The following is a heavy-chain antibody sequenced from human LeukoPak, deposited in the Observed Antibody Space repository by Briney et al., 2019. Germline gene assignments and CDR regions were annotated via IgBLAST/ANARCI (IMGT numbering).Heavy chain of an antibody. J-gene: IGHJ4*02. V-gene: IGHV3-64*01. CDR2: ISSNGGST. Sequence: PGGSLRLSCAASGFTFSSYAMHWVRQAPGKGLEYVSAISSNGGSTYYANSVKGRFTISRDNSKNTLSLQMGSLRAEDMAVYYCARSTHYYYFDYWGQGTLVTVSS. CDR3: ARSTHYYYFDY. D-gene: IGHD3-10*01. CDR1: GFTFSSYA.